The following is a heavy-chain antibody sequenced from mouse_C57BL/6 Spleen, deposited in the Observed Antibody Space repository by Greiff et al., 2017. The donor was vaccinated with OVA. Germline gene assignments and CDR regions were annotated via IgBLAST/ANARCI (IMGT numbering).Heavy chain of an antibody. D-gene: IGHD2-3*01. Sequence: VQLQQSGPVLVKPGASVKMSCKASGYTFTDYYMNWVKQSHGKSLEWIGVINPYNGGTSYNQKFKGKATLTVDKFSSTAYMELNSLTSEDSAVYYCARGDGYYDYYAMDYWGQGTSVTVSS. CDR2: INPYNGGT. CDR1: GYTFTDYY. V-gene: IGHV1-19*01. CDR3: ARGDGYYDYYAMDY. J-gene: IGHJ4*01.